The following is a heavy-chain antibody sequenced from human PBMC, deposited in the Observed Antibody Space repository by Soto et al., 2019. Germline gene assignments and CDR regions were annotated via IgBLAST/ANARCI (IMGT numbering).Heavy chain of an antibody. Sequence: PADTLSLTCPVSGGSISSYYWSWIRQPPGKGLEWIGYIYYSGSTNYNPSLKSRVILSVDTSKKQFSLKLSSVTAADTAVYYCAREWRDYHRGTYWYFVLWGRGPLVT. V-gene: IGHV4-59*01. CDR3: AREWRDYHRGTYWYFVL. J-gene: IGHJ2*01. D-gene: IGHD3-22*01. CDR2: IYYSGST. CDR1: GGSISSYY.